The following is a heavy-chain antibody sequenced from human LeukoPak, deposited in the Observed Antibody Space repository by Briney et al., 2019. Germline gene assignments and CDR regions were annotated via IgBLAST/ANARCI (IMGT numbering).Heavy chain of an antibody. CDR2: ISGGGGST. V-gene: IGHV3-23*01. CDR3: AKSTSRVWYSSSWYGGDTTKYYFDY. Sequence: PGGSLRLSCAASGFAFSSYAMSWVRQAPGKGLEWVSAISGGGGSTYYADSVKGRFTISRDNSKNTLYLQMNSLRAEDTAVYYCAKSTSRVWYSSSWYGGDTTKYYFDYWGQGTLVTVSS. D-gene: IGHD6-13*01. J-gene: IGHJ4*02. CDR1: GFAFSSYA.